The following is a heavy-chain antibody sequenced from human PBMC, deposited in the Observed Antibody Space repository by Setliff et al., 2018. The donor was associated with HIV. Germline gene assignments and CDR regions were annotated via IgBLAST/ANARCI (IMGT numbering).Heavy chain of an antibody. Sequence: GGSLRLSCAASGFTFSSYSMNWVRQAPGKGLEWVSYITSSSRTIYYADSVKGRFTISRDNAKNSLYLQMNSLRAEDTAIYYCAKAGAPGYQDKSGSFDDWGRGTLVTASS. D-gene: IGHD5-12*01. J-gene: IGHJ4*02. V-gene: IGHV3-48*01. CDR3: AKAGAPGYQDKSGSFDD. CDR1: GFTFSSYS. CDR2: ITSSSRTI.